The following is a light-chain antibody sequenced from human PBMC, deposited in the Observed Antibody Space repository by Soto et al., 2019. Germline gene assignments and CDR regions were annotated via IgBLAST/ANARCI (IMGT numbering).Light chain of an antibody. Sequence: EIVLTQSPATLSLSPGERATLSCRASQSVSSYLAWYQQKPGQAPRLLIYDASNRATGTPARFSGSGSGTDFTLTISGLEPEDFALYYCQQYGVSPPNTFGGGTKVDIK. CDR3: QQYGVSPPNT. V-gene: IGKV3-11*01. CDR2: DAS. CDR1: QSVSSY. J-gene: IGKJ4*01.